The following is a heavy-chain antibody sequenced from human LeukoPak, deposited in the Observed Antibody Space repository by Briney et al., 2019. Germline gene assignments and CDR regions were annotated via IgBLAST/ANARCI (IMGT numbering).Heavy chain of an antibody. CDR3: ARSLLDGSGSYYVYDY. Sequence: ASVKVSCKASGGTFSSYAISWVRQAPGQGLEWMGWISAYNGNTNYAQKLQGRVTMTTDTSTSTAYMELRSLRSDDTAVYYCARSLLDGSGSYYVYDYWGQGTLVTVSS. CDR2: ISAYNGNT. CDR1: GGTFSSYA. J-gene: IGHJ4*02. V-gene: IGHV1-18*01. D-gene: IGHD3-10*01.